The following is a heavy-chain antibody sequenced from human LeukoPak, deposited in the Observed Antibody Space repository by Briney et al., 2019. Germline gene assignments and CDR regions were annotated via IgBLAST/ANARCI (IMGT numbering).Heavy chain of an antibody. CDR2: FYSGGST. CDR1: GFSVSRNY. D-gene: IGHD3-10*01. J-gene: IGHJ4*02. V-gene: IGHV3-53*01. CDR3: ARDSYYGSGSYYRYTFDY. Sequence: GGSLRLSCAASGFSVSRNYMSWVRQAPGKGLEWVSVFYSGGSTYYADSVKGRFTISRDNSKNTPYLQMNSLRAEDTAVYYCARDSYYGSGSYYRYTFDYWGQGTLVTVSS.